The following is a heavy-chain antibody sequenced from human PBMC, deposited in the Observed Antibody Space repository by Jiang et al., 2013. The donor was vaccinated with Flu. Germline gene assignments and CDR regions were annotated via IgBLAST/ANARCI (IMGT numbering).Heavy chain of an antibody. CDR1: GYTFTSYA. D-gene: IGHD3-3*01. V-gene: IGHV7-4-1*01. CDR3: ARGAYYDFWSGYYNGGWFDP. CDR2: INTNTGNP. J-gene: IGHJ5*02. Sequence: VQSGSELKKPGASVKVSCKASGYTFTSYAMNWVRQAPGQGLEWMGWINTNTGNPTYAQGFTGRFVFSLDTSVSTAYLQICSLKAEDTAVYYCARGAYYDFWSGYYNGGWFDPGPGNPGHRLL.